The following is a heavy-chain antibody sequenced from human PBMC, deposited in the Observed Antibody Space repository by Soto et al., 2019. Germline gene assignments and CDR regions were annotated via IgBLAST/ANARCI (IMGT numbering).Heavy chain of an antibody. CDR1: GYTFTSYG. Sequence: GASVKVCCKASGYTFTSYGISWVRQAPGQGLEWMGWISAYNGNTNYAQNLQGRVTMTTDTSTSTAYMELRSLRSDDTAVYYCAYSGCDTYFDYWGQGTLVTVSS. D-gene: IGHD5-12*01. CDR2: ISAYNGNT. J-gene: IGHJ4*02. V-gene: IGHV1-18*01. CDR3: AYSGCDTYFDY.